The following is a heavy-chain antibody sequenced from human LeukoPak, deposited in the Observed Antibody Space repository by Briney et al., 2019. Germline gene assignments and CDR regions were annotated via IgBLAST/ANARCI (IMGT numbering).Heavy chain of an antibody. CDR2: INPNSGGI. CDR3: AREAISGVHKDY. D-gene: IGHD1-20*01. J-gene: IGHJ4*02. CDR1: GYPFTSYG. Sequence: GASVKVSCKASGYPFTSYGFSWVRQAPGQGLEWMGWINPNSGGINYSQKFQGRVTMTRDTSIGTAYMELNSLRSDDTAVYYWAREAISGVHKDYWGQGTLVTVSS. V-gene: IGHV1-2*02.